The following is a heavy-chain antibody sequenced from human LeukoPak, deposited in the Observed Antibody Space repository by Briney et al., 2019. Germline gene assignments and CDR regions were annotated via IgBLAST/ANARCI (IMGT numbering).Heavy chain of an antibody. V-gene: IGHV3-7*03. CDR2: IKQDGSEK. Sequence: GGSLRLSCAASGFTFSSYWMSWVRQAPGKGLEWVANIKQDGSEKYYVDSVKGRFTISRDNAKNSLYLQMNSLRAEDTALYYCAKGRYFDWLLGVFDYWGQGTLVTVSS. D-gene: IGHD3-9*01. CDR1: GFTFSSYW. J-gene: IGHJ4*02. CDR3: AKGRYFDWLLGVFDY.